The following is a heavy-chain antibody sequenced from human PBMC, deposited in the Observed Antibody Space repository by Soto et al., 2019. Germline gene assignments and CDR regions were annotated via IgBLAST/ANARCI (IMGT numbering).Heavy chain of an antibody. D-gene: IGHD3-3*01. Sequence: PGGSLRLSCAASGFTFSSYVMSWVRQAPGKGLEWVSGISGSGGSTYYADSVKGRFTTSRDNSKNTLYLQMNSLRAEDTAVYYCAKVPYDFWSGYYPPLYFDYWGQGTLVTAPQ. CDR2: ISGSGGST. V-gene: IGHV3-23*01. CDR1: GFTFSSYV. CDR3: AKVPYDFWSGYYPPLYFDY. J-gene: IGHJ4*02.